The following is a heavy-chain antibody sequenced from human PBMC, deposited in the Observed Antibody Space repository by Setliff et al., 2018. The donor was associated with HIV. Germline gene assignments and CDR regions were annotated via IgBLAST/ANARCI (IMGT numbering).Heavy chain of an antibody. CDR2: ISGSGGST. CDR3: ARAYNVYDYRFDSSGYDY. CDR1: GFTFNDYA. Sequence: QTGGSLRLSCEASGFTFNDYAMSWVRQAPGKGLEWVSAISGSGGSTYYADSVKGRFTISRDNSKNTLYLQMNSLKAEDTAVYYCARAYNVYDYRFDSSGYDYWGQGTLVTVSS. J-gene: IGHJ4*02. V-gene: IGHV3-23*01. D-gene: IGHD3-22*01.